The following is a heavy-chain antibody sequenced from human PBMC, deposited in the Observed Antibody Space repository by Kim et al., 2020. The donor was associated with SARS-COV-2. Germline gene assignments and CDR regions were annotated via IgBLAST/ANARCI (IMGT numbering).Heavy chain of an antibody. CDR2: INPNSGGT. D-gene: IGHD2-15*01. Sequence: ASVKVSCKASGYTFTGYYMHWLRQAPGQGLEWMGRINPNSGGTNYAQKFQGRDTMTRDKSISTAYMDLSRLRSDDTAVYYCSNRILSIAEPGTTYNWG. V-gene: IGHV1-2*06. CDR1: GYTFTGYY. CDR3: SNRILSIAEPGTTYN. J-gene: IGHJ1*01.